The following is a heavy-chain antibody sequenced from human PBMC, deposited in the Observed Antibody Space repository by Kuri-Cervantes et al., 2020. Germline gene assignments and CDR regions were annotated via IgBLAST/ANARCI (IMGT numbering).Heavy chain of an antibody. CDR3: ARHRGVQQLAPADY. J-gene: IGHJ4*02. CDR1: GYSFSNYW. D-gene: IGHD6-6*01. V-gene: IGHV5-51*01. Sequence: GESLKISCKGSGYSFSNYWIGWVRQMPGKGLEWMGMIYPDDSDTRYSPSFQGQVTISSDKSINTAYLQWSGLKASDTAMYYCARHRGVQQLAPADYWGQGTLVTVSS. CDR2: IYPDDSDT.